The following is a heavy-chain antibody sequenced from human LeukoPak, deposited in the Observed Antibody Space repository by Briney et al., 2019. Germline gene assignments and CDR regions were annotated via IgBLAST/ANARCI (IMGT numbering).Heavy chain of an antibody. CDR3: ARGTYGSGSFDY. D-gene: IGHD3-10*01. J-gene: IGHJ4*02. CDR2: IYTSGST. V-gene: IGHV4-4*07. Sequence: SETLSLTCTVSGGSISSYYWGWIRQPAGKGLEWIGRIYTSGSTNYNPSLKSRVTMSVDTSKNQFSLKLNSVTAADTAVYYCARGTYGSGSFDYWGQGTLVTVSS. CDR1: GGSISSYY.